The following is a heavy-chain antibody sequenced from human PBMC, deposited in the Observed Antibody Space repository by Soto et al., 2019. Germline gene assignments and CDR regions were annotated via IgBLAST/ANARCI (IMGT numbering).Heavy chain of an antibody. Sequence: QVQLVQSGAEVKRPESSMKVSCKPSGGTFNNYAINWVRQAPGQGLEWMGAIIPISGTTKYAQKFRGRVTITAEKSTSTVYMDLSSLRSEDTAVYYCARWGGLSCSGAVCFKKPFDYWGQGTLVTVSS. D-gene: IGHD2-8*02. V-gene: IGHV1-69*06. CDR2: IIPISGTT. J-gene: IGHJ4*02. CDR1: GGTFNNYA. CDR3: ARWGGLSCSGAVCFKKPFDY.